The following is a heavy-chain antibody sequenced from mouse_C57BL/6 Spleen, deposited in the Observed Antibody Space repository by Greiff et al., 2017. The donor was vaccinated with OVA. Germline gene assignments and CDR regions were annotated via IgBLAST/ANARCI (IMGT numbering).Heavy chain of an antibody. CDR3: ARAGSGYGYDGYAMDY. CDR1: GFTFSSYA. V-gene: IGHV5-4*03. D-gene: IGHD2-2*01. Sequence: EVNVVESGGGLVKPGGSLKLSCAASGFTFSSYAMSWVRQTPEKRLEWVATISDGGSYTYYPDNVKGRFTIYRDNAKNNLYLQMSHLKSEDTAMYYCARAGSGYGYDGYAMDYWGQGTSVTVSS. CDR2: ISDGGSYT. J-gene: IGHJ4*01.